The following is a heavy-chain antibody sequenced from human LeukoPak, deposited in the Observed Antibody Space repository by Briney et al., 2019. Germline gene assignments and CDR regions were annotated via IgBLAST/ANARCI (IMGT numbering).Heavy chain of an antibody. CDR2: INPNSGGT. J-gene: IGHJ4*02. CDR3: ARSPLTGDQFGGSPY. V-gene: IGHV1-2*02. CDR1: GYTLTELS. D-gene: IGHD7-27*01. Sequence: GASVKVSCKVSGYTLTELSMHWVRQAPGQGLEWMGWINPNSGGTNYAQKFQGRVTMTRDTSISTAYMELSRLRSDDTAVYYCARSPLTGDQFGGSPYWGQGTLVTVSS.